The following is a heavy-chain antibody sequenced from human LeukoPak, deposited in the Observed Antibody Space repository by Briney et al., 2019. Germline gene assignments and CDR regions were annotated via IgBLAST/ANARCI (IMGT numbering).Heavy chain of an antibody. CDR3: AGQTGNKGAFDV. Sequence: PSGTLSLTCAVSGGSISSSNWWSWVRQPPGKGLEWIGEIYHSGSTNYNPSLKSRVTISVDKSKNQFSLELISVTAADTAVYFCAGQTGNKGAFDVWGQGTMVTVSS. D-gene: IGHD1/OR15-1a*01. J-gene: IGHJ3*01. V-gene: IGHV4-4*02. CDR2: IYHSGST. CDR1: GGSISSSNW.